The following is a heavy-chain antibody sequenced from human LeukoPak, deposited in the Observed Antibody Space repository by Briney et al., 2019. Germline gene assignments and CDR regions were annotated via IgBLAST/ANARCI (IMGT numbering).Heavy chain of an antibody. CDR2: ISGSGGST. Sequence: GGSLRLSCAASGFTFSSYAMSWVRQAPGKGLEWVSAISGSGGSTYYADSVKGRFTISRDNSKNTLYLQMNSLRAEDTAVYYCAKSSYCSGGSCYRYYFDHWGQGTLVTVSS. D-gene: IGHD2-15*01. V-gene: IGHV3-23*01. CDR3: AKSSYCSGGSCYRYYFDH. CDR1: GFTFSSYA. J-gene: IGHJ4*02.